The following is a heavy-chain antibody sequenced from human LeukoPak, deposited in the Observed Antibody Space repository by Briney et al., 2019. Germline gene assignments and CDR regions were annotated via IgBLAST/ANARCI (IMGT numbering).Heavy chain of an antibody. Sequence: ASVKVSCKASGYTFTSYDINCVRQATGQGLEWLGWINPNSGHTDYSPRFQGRVTLPRHTSTPTACLELSSLTSDDTAVYYCARSPDTLTGENFDYWGQGTLVTVSS. D-gene: IGHD3-9*01. V-gene: IGHV1-8*03. CDR2: INPNSGHT. CDR1: GYTFTSYD. J-gene: IGHJ4*02. CDR3: ARSPDTLTGENFDY.